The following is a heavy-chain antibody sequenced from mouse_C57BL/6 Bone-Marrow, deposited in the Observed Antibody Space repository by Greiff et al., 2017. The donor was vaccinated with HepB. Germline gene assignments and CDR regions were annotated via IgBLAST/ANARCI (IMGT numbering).Heavy chain of an antibody. CDR2: ISYDGSN. J-gene: IGHJ2*01. CDR1: GYSITSGYY. D-gene: IGHD2-4*01. V-gene: IGHV3-6*01. Sequence: EVKLMESGPGLVKPSQSLSLTCSVTGYSITSGYYWNWIRQFPGNKLEWMGYISYDGSNNYNPSLKNRISITRDTSKNQFFLKLNSVTTEDTATYYCARDDDYEGDYWGQGTTLTVSS. CDR3: ARDDDYEGDY.